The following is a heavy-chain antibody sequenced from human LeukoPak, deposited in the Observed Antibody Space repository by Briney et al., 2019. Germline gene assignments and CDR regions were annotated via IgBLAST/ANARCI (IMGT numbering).Heavy chain of an antibody. D-gene: IGHD1-26*01. CDR3: ARGRRWELYGGVLFDY. CDR1: GGSFSGYY. CDR2: INHSGST. V-gene: IGHV4-34*01. Sequence: SETLSLTCAVYGGSFSGYYWSWIRQPPGKGLEWIGEINHSGSTNYNPSLKSRVTISVDTSKNQFSLKLSSVTAADTAVYYCARGRRWELYGGVLFDYWGQGTLVTVSS. J-gene: IGHJ4*02.